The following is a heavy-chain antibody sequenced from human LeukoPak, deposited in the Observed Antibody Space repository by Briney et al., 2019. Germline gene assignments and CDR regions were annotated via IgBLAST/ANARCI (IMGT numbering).Heavy chain of an antibody. CDR1: GGSFSGYY. J-gene: IGHJ4*02. D-gene: IGHD3-10*01. V-gene: IGHV4-34*01. CDR3: ARVGDYYGSGSYYRH. CDR2: INHSGST. Sequence: PSETLSLTCAVSGGSFSGYYWSWIRQPPGKGLEWIGEINHSGSTNYNPSLKSRVTISVDTSKNQFSLKLSSVTAADTAVYYCARVGDYYGSGSYYRHWGQGTLVTVSS.